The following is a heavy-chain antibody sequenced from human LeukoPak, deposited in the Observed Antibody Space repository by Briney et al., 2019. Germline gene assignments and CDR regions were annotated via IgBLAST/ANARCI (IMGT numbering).Heavy chain of an antibody. D-gene: IGHD6-13*01. V-gene: IGHV3-30-3*01. CDR3: ARLTTTWYTSPSLHAFDV. CDR2: ISNNGRMN. CDR1: GFTFNDYT. J-gene: IGHJ3*01. Sequence: GGSQRLSCAASGFTFNDYTMHWVRQAPGKGLEWVAVISNNGRMNFYTDSVKGRFTLSRDNSKNTLYLQMNSLRSGDTAIYYCARLTTTWYTSPSLHAFDVWGQGTMVTVSS.